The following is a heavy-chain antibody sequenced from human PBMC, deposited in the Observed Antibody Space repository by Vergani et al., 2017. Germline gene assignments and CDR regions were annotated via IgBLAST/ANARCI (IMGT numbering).Heavy chain of an antibody. CDR3: ARGKYYDFWSGYYSQRNYYYYYMDV. CDR2: INHSGST. D-gene: IGHD3-3*01. V-gene: IGHV4-34*01. Sequence: QVQLQQWGAGLLKPSETLSLTCAVYGGSFSGYYWSWIRQPPGKGLEWIGEINHSGSTNYNPSLKSRVTISVDTSKNQFSLKLSSVTAADTAVYYCARGKYYDFWSGYYSQRNYYYYYMDVWGKG. J-gene: IGHJ6*03. CDR1: GGSFSGYY.